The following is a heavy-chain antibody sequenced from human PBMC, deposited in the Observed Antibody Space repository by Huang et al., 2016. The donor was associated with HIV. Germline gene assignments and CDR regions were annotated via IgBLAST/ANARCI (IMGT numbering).Heavy chain of an antibody. CDR3: TRLTMIGDGDY. CDR1: GFTFSGSA. J-gene: IGHJ4*02. V-gene: IGHV3-73*01. CDR2: IRSKANSYAP. Sequence: GALGEELQPGGSLKLSCAASGFTFSGSAMHWVRQASGKGLEWVGRIRSKANSYAPAYAESVKGRFTISRDDSKNTAYLQMNCLKTEETAVYYCTRLTMIGDGDYWGQGTLVTVSS. D-gene: IGHD3-22*01.